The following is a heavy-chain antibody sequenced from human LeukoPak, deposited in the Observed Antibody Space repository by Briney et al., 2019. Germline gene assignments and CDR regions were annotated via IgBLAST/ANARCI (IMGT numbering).Heavy chain of an antibody. CDR1: GFTFDDYA. CDR2: ISWNSGSI. Sequence: GGSLRLSCAASGFTFDDYAMHWVRQAPGKGLEWVSGISWNSGSIGYADSVKGRFTISRDNAKNSLYLQMNSLRAEDTALYDCAKDYGGNYLYYFDYWGQGTLVTVSS. D-gene: IGHD4-23*01. V-gene: IGHV3-9*01. CDR3: AKDYGGNYLYYFDY. J-gene: IGHJ4*02.